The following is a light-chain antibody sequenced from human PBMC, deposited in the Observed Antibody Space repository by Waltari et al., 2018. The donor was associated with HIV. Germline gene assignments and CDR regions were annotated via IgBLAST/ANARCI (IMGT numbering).Light chain of an antibody. J-gene: IGLJ1*01. Sequence: QSALTQPASVSRSPGQSITIPCTGTSTDVGGYNYASWYQQHPGKAPKLMIYEVSNRPSGVSNRFSGSKSGNTASLTISGLQAEDEADYYCSSYTSSSTLEVFGTGTKVTVL. CDR3: SSYTSSSTLEV. CDR1: STDVGGYNY. CDR2: EVS. V-gene: IGLV2-14*01.